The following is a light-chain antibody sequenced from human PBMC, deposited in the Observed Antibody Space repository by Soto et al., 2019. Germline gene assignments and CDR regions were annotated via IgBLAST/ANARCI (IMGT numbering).Light chain of an antibody. CDR2: GAS. Sequence: EIVLTQSPGTLSLSPGERATLSCRASQRVSSDFLAWYQEKPGQAPRLLIYGASSRATGIPDRFSGSGSGTHFNLTISRLEPEDFAVYFCHQYAYSPLTFGGGTKVDIK. CDR1: QRVSSDF. CDR3: HQYAYSPLT. V-gene: IGKV3-20*01. J-gene: IGKJ4*01.